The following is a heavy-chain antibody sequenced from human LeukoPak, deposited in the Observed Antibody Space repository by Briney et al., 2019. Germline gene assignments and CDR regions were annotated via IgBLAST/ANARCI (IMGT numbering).Heavy chain of an antibody. J-gene: IGHJ3*02. D-gene: IGHD6-19*01. Sequence: GASVKVSCTVSGYTLTELSMHWVRQAPGKGLEWMGGFDPEDGETIYAQKFQGRVTMTEDTSTDTAYMELSSLRSEDTAVYYCATVRFSEVAVQPDAFDIWGQGTMVTVSS. CDR2: FDPEDGET. V-gene: IGHV1-24*01. CDR3: ATVRFSEVAVQPDAFDI. CDR1: GYTLTELS.